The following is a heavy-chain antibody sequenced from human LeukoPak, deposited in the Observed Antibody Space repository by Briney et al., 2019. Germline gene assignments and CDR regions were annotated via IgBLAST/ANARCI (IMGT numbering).Heavy chain of an antibody. CDR2: TYHSGST. CDR1: GGSISSYY. V-gene: IGHV4-38-2*02. Sequence: SETLSLTCTVSGGSISSYYWGWIRQPPGKGLEWIASTYHSGSTYYNPSLKSRVTISVDTSKNQFSLKLSSVTAADTAVYYCARDIYDFWTGYYTGRVYWFDPWGQGTLVTVSS. D-gene: IGHD3-3*01. CDR3: ARDIYDFWTGYYTGRVYWFDP. J-gene: IGHJ5*02.